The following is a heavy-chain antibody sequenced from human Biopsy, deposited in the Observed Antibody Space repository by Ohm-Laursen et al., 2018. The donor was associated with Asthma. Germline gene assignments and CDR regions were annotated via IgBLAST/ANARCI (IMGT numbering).Heavy chain of an antibody. CDR1: GYTFIGCH. CDR2: INPNSGGT. D-gene: IGHD6-13*01. V-gene: IGHV1-2*06. J-gene: IGHJ5*02. Sequence: SSVKVSCKASGYTFIGCHIHWMRQAPGQGLEWMGRINPNSGGTNYAQKFQGRVTMTRDTSISTAYMEVSRLRSADTAVYCCARGQKSAGDRWFDPWGQGTLVTVSS. CDR3: ARGQKSAGDRWFDP.